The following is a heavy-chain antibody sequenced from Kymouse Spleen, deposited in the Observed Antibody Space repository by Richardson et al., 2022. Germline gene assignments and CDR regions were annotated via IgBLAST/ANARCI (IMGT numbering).Heavy chain of an antibody. CDR3: ARDRYDILTGYSFDY. Sequence: QVQLQESGPGLVKPSETLSLTCTVSGGSVSSGSYYWSWIRQPPGKGLEWIGYIYYSGSTNYNPSLKSRVTISVDTSKNQFSLKLSSVTAADTAVYYCARDRYDILTGYSFDYWGQGTLVTVSS. CDR2: IYYSGST. J-gene: IGHJ4*02. V-gene: IGHV4-61*01. CDR1: GGSVSSGSYY. D-gene: IGHD3-9*01.